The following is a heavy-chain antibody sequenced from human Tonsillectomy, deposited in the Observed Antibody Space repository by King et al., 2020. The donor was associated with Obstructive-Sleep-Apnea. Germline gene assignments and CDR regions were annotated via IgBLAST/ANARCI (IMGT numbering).Heavy chain of an antibody. CDR3: VRWDFAYCGVHCPLDAFDV. J-gene: IGHJ3*01. V-gene: IGHV3-48*01. Sequence: VQLVDSGGGLVQPGGSLRLSCAASGFTFSIHSMNWVRQAPGKGLEWVSYISSSGSSTYYADSVRGRFTISRDNAKNSLYLQMNSLRAEDAAVYYCVRWDFAYCGVHCPLDAFDVWGHGTTVTVSS. D-gene: IGHD2-21*02. CDR1: GFTFSIHS. CDR2: ISSSGSST.